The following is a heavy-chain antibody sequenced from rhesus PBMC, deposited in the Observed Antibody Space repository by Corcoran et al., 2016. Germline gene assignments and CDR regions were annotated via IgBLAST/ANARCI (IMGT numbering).Heavy chain of an antibody. V-gene: IGHV4-173*01. CDR1: GGSLSSNY. J-gene: IGHJ5-1*01. Sequence: QLQLQESGPVLVKPSETLSLTCAVSGGSLSSNYWRWIRHPPGQGLEWIGRIFGSGGNTDYNPTLKSRVTISTDTSKNQFSLNLSSLTAADTAVYYCARGEREYNRFDVWGPGVLVTVSS. CDR3: ARGEREYNRFDV. CDR2: IFGSGGNT. D-gene: IGHD1-44*01.